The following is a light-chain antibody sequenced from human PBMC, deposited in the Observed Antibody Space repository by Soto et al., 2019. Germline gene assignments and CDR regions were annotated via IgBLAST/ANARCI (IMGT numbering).Light chain of an antibody. CDR1: QSVSSNY. J-gene: IGKJ2*01. CDR3: QHYGSSPLT. V-gene: IGKV3-20*01. Sequence: EIVLTQSPGTLSLSPGERATLSCRASQSVSSNYLAWYQQKPGQAPRLLIYGASRRATGIPDRFSGSGSGTDFTLTISRLEPEDFAVYSCQHYGSSPLTFGQGTKLESK. CDR2: GAS.